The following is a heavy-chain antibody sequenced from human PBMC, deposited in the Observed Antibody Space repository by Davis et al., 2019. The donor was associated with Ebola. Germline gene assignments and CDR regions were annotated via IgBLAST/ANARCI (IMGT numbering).Heavy chain of an antibody. CDR3: AHGGYCGGDCYSDY. CDR2: INPSGST. V-gene: IGHV4-34*01. J-gene: IGHJ4*02. Sequence: SETLSLTCAVYGGSFSDYYWSWIRQPPEKGLDWIGEINPSGSTNYNPSLKSRVTISVDTSKNQFSLKLSSVTAADTAVYYCAHGGYCGGDCYSDYWGQGTLVTVSS. CDR1: GGSFSDYY. D-gene: IGHD2-21*02.